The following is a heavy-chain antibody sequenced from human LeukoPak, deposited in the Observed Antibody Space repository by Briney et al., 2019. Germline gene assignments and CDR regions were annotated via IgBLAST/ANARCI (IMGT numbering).Heavy chain of an antibody. D-gene: IGHD2-2*01. V-gene: IGHV3-30*02. CDR2: VGWDGSEK. J-gene: IGHJ3*01. Sequence: GGSLRLSCAASGFTFSDYGMHWLRQAPGKGLEWVAFVGWDGSEKHYGESAKGRFTISRDNSKNTLDLQMNSLRAEDTAVYYCAKDVRLCSSTSCQPFWGQGTMVTVSS. CDR1: GFTFSDYG. CDR3: AKDVRLCSSTSCQPF.